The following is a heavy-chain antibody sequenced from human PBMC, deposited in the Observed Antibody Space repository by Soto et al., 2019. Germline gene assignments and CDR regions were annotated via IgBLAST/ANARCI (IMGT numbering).Heavy chain of an antibody. D-gene: IGHD3-10*01. J-gene: IGHJ6*02. V-gene: IGHV3-23*01. CDR2: ISGSGGST. Sequence: EVQLLESGGGLVQPGGSLRLSCAASGFTFSSYAMSWVRQAPGKGLEWVSAISGSGGSTYYADSVKGRFTISRDNSKNTLYLQMNSLRAEDTAVYYCALGLPLFYYYGSGSGDYYYGMDVWGQGTTVTVSS. CDR1: GFTFSSYA. CDR3: ALGLPLFYYYGSGSGDYYYGMDV.